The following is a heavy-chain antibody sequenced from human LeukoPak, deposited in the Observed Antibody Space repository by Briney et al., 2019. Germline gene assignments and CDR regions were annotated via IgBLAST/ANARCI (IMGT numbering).Heavy chain of an antibody. CDR2: ISGSGGST. CDR3: ARDTPGVSSPSPT. Sequence: GGSLRLSCAASGFTFSSYAMSWVRQAPGKGLEWVSAISGSGGSTYYADSVKGRFTISRDNAKNSLYLQMNSLRAEDTAVYYCARDTPGVSSPSPTWGQGTLVTVSS. V-gene: IGHV3-23*01. J-gene: IGHJ5*02. CDR1: GFTFSSYA. D-gene: IGHD3-16*01.